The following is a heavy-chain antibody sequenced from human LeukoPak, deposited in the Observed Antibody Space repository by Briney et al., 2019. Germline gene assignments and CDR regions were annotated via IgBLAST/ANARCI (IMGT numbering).Heavy chain of an antibody. J-gene: IGHJ4*02. CDR3: ATDTSYSWYDTFGEY. CDR1: GYTFTSYG. D-gene: IGHD6-13*01. Sequence: ASVRVSCKASGYTFTSYGISWVRQAPGQGLEWTGSISASNGNTDYAQTLQGRFTMTTDTSTTTAYMELRSLRSDDTAVYYCATDTSYSWYDTFGEYWGEGTLVTVSS. V-gene: IGHV1-18*01. CDR2: ISASNGNT.